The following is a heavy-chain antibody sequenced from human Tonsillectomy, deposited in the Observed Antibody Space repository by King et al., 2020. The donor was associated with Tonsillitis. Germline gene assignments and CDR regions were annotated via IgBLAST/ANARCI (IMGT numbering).Heavy chain of an antibody. D-gene: IGHD5-18*01. V-gene: IGHV3-21*01. J-gene: IGHJ4*02. CDR1: GFTFSSYS. Sequence: EVQLVESGGGLVKPGGSLRLSCAASGFTFSSYSMNWVRQAPGKGLEWVSSMSSSSRSIYYADSVKGRFTNSRDNAKNSLYLQMNSLRAEDTAVYYCARERGYSYGYADFWGQGTLVTVSS. CDR2: MSSSSRSI. CDR3: ARERGYSYGYADF.